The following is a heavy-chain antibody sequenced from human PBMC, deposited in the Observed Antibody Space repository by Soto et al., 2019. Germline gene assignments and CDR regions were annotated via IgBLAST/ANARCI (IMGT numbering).Heavy chain of an antibody. D-gene: IGHD3-3*01. J-gene: IGHJ5*02. V-gene: IGHV2-5*02. CDR1: GFSLSTSGAA. Sequence: QINLIESGPTLVKPTQTLTLTCTFSGFSLSTSGAAVGWVRQPPGRSLEWLALIYWDGDERYNASLGNRLTITKDTSINQVVLTLTNVDPADTATYYCAHRATMTIFGLIIDNGIWFDPWGQGTRVIVSS. CDR3: AHRATMTIFGLIIDNGIWFDP. CDR2: IYWDGDE.